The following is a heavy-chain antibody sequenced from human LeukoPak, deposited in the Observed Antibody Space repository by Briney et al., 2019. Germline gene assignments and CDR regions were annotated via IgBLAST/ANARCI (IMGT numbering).Heavy chain of an antibody. D-gene: IGHD1-20*01. CDR1: GYTFTNYD. J-gene: IGHJ4*02. CDR3: ARGGSITGNFNY. CDR2: MSPHSRNR. V-gene: IGHV1-8*01. Sequence: ASVKVSCKASGYTFTNYDINWVRQATGQGLEWTGWMSPHSRNRGYAQKFQGRITMTSDTSITTAYLELSSLTSDDTAVYYCARGGSITGNFNYWGQGTLDTVSS.